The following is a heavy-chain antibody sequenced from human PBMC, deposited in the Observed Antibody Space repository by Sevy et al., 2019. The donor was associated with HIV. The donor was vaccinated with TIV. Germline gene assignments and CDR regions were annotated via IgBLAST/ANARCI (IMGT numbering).Heavy chain of an antibody. Sequence: ASVKVPCKASGYTFTSYDINWVRQATGQGLEWMGWMNPNSGNTGYAQKFQGRVTMTRNTSISTAYMELSSLRSEDTAVYYCARAGIAAGDAFDIWGQGTMVTVSS. J-gene: IGHJ3*02. CDR1: GYTFTSYD. CDR2: MNPNSGNT. CDR3: ARAGIAAGDAFDI. V-gene: IGHV1-8*01. D-gene: IGHD6-25*01.